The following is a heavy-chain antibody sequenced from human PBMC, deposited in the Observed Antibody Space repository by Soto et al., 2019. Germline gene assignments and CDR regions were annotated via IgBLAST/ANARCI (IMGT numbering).Heavy chain of an antibody. D-gene: IGHD5-18*01. CDR2: IYHSGST. CDR1: GGSISSGGYS. V-gene: IGHV4-30-2*01. J-gene: IGHJ4*02. CDR3: ARDNGYSYGYTLDH. Sequence: PSETLSLTCAVSGGSISSGGYSWSWIRQPPGKGLEWIGYIYHSGSTYYNPSLKSRVTISVDRSKNQFSLKLSSVTAADTAVYYCARDNGYSYGYTLDHWGQGTLVT.